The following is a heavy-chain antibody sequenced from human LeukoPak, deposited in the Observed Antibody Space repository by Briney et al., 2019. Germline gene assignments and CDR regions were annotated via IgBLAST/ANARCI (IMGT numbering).Heavy chain of an antibody. CDR3: ARVNLLYGVSYYYYMDV. J-gene: IGHJ6*03. Sequence: TSETLSLTCTVSGDSISSGGYYWSWIRQPAGKGLEWIGRVYASGSTNYNPSLKSRVTISVDTSKNQFSLKLSSVTAADTAVYYCARVNLLYGVSYYYYMDVWGKGTTVTVSS. CDR2: VYASGST. CDR1: GDSISSGGYY. V-gene: IGHV4-61*02. D-gene: IGHD2-2*02.